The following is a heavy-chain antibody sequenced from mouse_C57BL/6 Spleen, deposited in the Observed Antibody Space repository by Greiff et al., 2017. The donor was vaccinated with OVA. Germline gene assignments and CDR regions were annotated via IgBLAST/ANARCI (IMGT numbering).Heavy chain of an antibody. Sequence: QVQLQQPGAELVKPGASVKLSCKASGYTFTSYWMQWVKQRPGQGLEWIGEIDPSDSYTNYNQKFKGKATLTVDTSSSTAYMQLSSLTSEDSAVYYCARGESYWGQGTTLTVSS. CDR2: IDPSDSYT. V-gene: IGHV1-50*01. CDR3: ARGESY. J-gene: IGHJ2*01. CDR1: GYTFTSYW.